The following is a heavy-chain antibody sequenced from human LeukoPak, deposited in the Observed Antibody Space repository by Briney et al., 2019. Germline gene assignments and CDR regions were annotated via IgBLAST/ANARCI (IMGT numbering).Heavy chain of an antibody. J-gene: IGHJ5*02. Sequence: SETLSLTCTVSGGSISSSSYYWGWIRQPPGKGLEWVGTISYSGSTYYNPSLKSRVTISVDTSKNQFSLKLSSVTAADTAVYYCARVLNWFDPWGQGTLVTVSS. CDR1: GGSISSSSYY. CDR2: ISYSGST. CDR3: ARVLNWFDP. V-gene: IGHV4-39*07.